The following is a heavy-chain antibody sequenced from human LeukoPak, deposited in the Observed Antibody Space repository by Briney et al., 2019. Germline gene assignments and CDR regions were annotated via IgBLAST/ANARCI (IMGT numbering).Heavy chain of an antibody. CDR2: IIPIFGTA. Sequence: GASVKVSCKASGGTFSSYAIGWVRQAPGQGLEWMGGIIPIFGTANYAQKFQGRVTITADESTSTAYMELSSLRSEDTAVYYCARESVVVISFDYWGQGTTVTVSS. V-gene: IGHV1-69*13. CDR3: ARESVVVISFDY. CDR1: GGTFSSYA. D-gene: IGHD3-22*01. J-gene: IGHJ4*03.